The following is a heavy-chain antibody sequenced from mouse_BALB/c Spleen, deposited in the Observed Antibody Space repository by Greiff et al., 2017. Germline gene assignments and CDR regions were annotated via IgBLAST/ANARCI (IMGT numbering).Heavy chain of an antibody. J-gene: IGHJ2*01. CDR2: INPSTGYT. CDR3: AREERLFLRPTLDY. CDR1: GYTFTSYW. V-gene: IGHV1-7*01. D-gene: IGHD1-2*01. Sequence: VQLQQSGAELAKPGASVKMSCKASGYTFTSYWMHWVKQRPGQGLEWIGYINPSTGYTEYNQKFKDKATLTADKSSSTAYMQLSSLTSEDSAVYYCAREERLFLRPTLDYWGQGTTLTVSS.